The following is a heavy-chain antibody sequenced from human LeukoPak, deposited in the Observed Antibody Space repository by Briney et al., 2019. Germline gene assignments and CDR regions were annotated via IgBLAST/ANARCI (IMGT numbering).Heavy chain of an antibody. V-gene: IGHV5-51*01. CDR3: ACLRTQSYDSSGYYYFDY. CDR1: GYSFTRYL. CDR2: IYPGDSDT. D-gene: IGHD3-22*01. J-gene: IGHJ4*02. Sequence: GESLKISCKGSGYSFTRYLIGWVRQMPGKGLEWMGIIYPGDSDTRYSPSFQGQVTISADKSISTAYLQWSSLKASDTAMYYCACLRTQSYDSSGYYYFDYWGQGTLVTVSS.